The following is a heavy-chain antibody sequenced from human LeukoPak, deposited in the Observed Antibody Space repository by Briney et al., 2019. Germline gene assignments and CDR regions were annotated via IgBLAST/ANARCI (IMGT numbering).Heavy chain of an antibody. V-gene: IGHV3-30*18. D-gene: IGHD3-16*01. CDR1: GFSFNNYA. J-gene: IGHJ4*02. CDR2: ISYDGGDK. Sequence: PGGSLRLSCAASGFSFNNYAMYWVRQAPGKGLEWVALISYDGGDKYYAEPMKGRITISRDNAENTLYLQMNNLRPDDTAFYFCVKEGVEYSYSYGDYWGQGTLVTVSS. CDR3: VKEGVEYSYSYGDY.